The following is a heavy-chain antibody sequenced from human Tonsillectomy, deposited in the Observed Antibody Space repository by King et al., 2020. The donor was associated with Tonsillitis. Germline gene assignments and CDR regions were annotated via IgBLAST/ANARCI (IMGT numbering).Heavy chain of an antibody. D-gene: IGHD3-10*01. CDR2: VDQTGIS. CDR1: GGSFNNYL. V-gene: IGHV4-34*01. Sequence: VQLQQWGAGLLKPSQTLSLTCAVYGGSFNNYLWSWIRQPPGKGLEWIGEVDQTGISNYNPSLKSRLTISLDASRNQFSLRLSSVTAADTAVYYCARGDSRGLIVTRGLDVWCQGNTVTVSS. CDR3: ARGDSRGLIVTRGLDV. J-gene: IGHJ6*02.